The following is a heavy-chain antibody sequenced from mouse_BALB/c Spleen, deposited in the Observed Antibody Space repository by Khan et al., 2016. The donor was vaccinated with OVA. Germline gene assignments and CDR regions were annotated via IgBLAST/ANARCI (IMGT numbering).Heavy chain of an antibody. J-gene: IGHJ2*01. V-gene: IGHV1S81*02. Sequence: VQLQQSGAELVKAGASVKMSCKASGYTFTSYWMHWVKQRLGQGLEWFAETNPTNGRTYYNEKFKSKATLTVDKSSSTAYMLLSGPTFEDSEVDYCARIKKIVATYFDYWGQGTTLTVSS. CDR1: GYTFTSYW. CDR2: TNPTNGRT. CDR3: ARIKKIVATYFDY. D-gene: IGHD1-1*01.